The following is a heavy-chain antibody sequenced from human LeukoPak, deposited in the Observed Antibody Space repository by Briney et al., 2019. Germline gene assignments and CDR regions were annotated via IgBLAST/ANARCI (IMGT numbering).Heavy chain of an antibody. Sequence: SETLSLTCTASGGSNSSYYWSWIRQPPGKGLEWIGYIYYSGNTNYNPSLKSRVTISVDTSKNQFSLKLSSVTAADTAVYYCARSGALTGYLYWGQGTLVTVSS. V-gene: IGHV4-59*01. D-gene: IGHD3-9*01. CDR1: GGSNSSYY. J-gene: IGHJ4*02. CDR2: IYYSGNT. CDR3: ARSGALTGYLY.